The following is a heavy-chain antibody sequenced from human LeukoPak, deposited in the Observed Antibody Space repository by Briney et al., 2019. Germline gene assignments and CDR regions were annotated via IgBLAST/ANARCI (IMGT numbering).Heavy chain of an antibody. J-gene: IGHJ4*02. CDR1: GFTFSSYA. D-gene: IGHD1-26*01. CDR2: ISGSGGST. V-gene: IGHV3-23*01. Sequence: GGSLRLSCAASGFTFSSYAMSWVRQAPGKGLEWVSAISGSGGSTYYADSVKGRFTISRDNSKNTLYLQINRLRAEDTAVYYCAKDEGATFDYWGQGTLVTVSS. CDR3: AKDEGATFDY.